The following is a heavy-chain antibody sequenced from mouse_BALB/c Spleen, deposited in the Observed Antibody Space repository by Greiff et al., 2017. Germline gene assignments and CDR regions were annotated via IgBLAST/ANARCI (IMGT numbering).Heavy chain of an antibody. CDR1: GFNIKDTY. D-gene: IGHD2-14*01. J-gene: IGHJ4*01. Sequence: EVQLQQSGAELVKPGASVKLSCTASGFNIKDTYMHWVKQRPEQGLEWIGRIDPANGNTKYDPKFQGKATITADTSSNTAYLQLSSLTSEDTAVYYCAFLVRGYAMDYWGQGTSVTVSS. V-gene: IGHV14-3*02. CDR2: IDPANGNT. CDR3: AFLVRGYAMDY.